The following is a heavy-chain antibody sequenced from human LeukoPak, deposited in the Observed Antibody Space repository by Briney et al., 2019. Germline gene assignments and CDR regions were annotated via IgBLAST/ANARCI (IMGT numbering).Heavy chain of an antibody. CDR2: INPSGGST. Sequence: GASVKVSCKASGYTFTSYYMHWVRQAPGQGLEWMGIINPSGGSTSYAQKFQGRVTMTRDTSTSTVYMELSSLRSEDTAVYYCARDGGFGGVSARRNWFDPWGQGTLVTVSS. D-gene: IGHD3-16*01. V-gene: IGHV1-46*01. J-gene: IGHJ5*02. CDR3: ARDGGFGGVSARRNWFDP. CDR1: GYTFTSYY.